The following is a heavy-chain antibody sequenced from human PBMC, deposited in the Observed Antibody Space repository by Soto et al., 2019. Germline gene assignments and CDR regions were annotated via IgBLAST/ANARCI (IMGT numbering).Heavy chain of an antibody. J-gene: IGHJ6*02. D-gene: IGHD5-18*01. CDR1: GGTFSSYA. CDR3: ARDRGDVDTAMVGYYYGMDV. CDR2: IIPIFGTA. V-gene: IGHV1-69*06. Sequence: QVQLVQSGAEVKKPGSSVKVSCKASGGTFSSYAISWVRQAPGQGLEWMGGIIPIFGTANYAQKFQGRVTITSDKSTSTAYRELSSLRSEDTAVYYCARDRGDVDTAMVGYYYGMDVWGQGTTVTVSS.